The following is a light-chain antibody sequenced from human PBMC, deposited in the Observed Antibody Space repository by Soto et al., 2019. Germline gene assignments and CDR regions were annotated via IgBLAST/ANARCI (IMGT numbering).Light chain of an antibody. Sequence: QAVVTQPPSASGTPGQRVTISCSGSSSNIGSNTVNWYQQLPGTAPKLLIYNDYQRPSGVPDRFSGSKSGTSVSLAISGLQSEDEADYYCAAWDDSLNGHVFGTGTKLTVL. V-gene: IGLV1-44*01. CDR1: SSNIGSNT. J-gene: IGLJ1*01. CDR2: NDY. CDR3: AAWDDSLNGHV.